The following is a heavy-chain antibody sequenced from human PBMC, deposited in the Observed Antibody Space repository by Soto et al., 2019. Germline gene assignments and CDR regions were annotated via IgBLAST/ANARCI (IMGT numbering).Heavy chain of an antibody. V-gene: IGHV4-31*03. J-gene: IGHJ4*02. Sequence: SETLSLTCTVSGGSISSEGYYWSWFRQLPGKGPEWIGDIYYSGTTYHNPSLRSRLTISGDASKNQFSLKLSSVTDADTALYYCARGRGYSYGPYYFDYWGQGTLVTVSS. CDR1: GGSISSEGYY. CDR3: ARGRGYSYGPYYFDY. D-gene: IGHD5-18*01. CDR2: IYYSGTT.